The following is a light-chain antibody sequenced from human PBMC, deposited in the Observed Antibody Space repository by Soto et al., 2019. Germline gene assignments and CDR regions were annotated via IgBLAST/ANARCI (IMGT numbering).Light chain of an antibody. CDR3: GLYMGSGIWV. J-gene: IGLJ3*02. Sequence: QTVVTQEPSFSVSPGGTVTHTCGLSSGSVSTNYYPSWYQQTPGQAPRTLIYSTNTRSSGVPDRFSGSILGNKAALTITGAQADDESDYYCGLYMGSGIWVFGGGTQLTVL. CDR2: STN. V-gene: IGLV8-61*01. CDR1: SGSVSTNYY.